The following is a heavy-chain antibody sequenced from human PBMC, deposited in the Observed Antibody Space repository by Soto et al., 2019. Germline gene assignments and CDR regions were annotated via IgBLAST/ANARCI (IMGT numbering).Heavy chain of an antibody. CDR2: ISYDGSNK. CDR1: GFTFSSYA. V-gene: IGHV3-30-3*01. D-gene: IGHD3-16*01. CDR3: AGGGDEGPHYFDY. J-gene: IGHJ4*02. Sequence: QVQLVESGGGVVQPGRSLRLSCAASGFTFSSYAKHWVRQAPGKGLEWVAVISYDGSNKYYADSVKGRFTISRDNSKNARYLQMNSLRAEDTAVYYCAGGGDEGPHYFDYWGQGTLVTVSS.